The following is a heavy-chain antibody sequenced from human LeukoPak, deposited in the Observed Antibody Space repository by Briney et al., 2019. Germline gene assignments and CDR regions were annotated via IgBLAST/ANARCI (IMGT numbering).Heavy chain of an antibody. Sequence: GGSLRLSCAASGFTFSSYGMHWVRQAPGKGLEWVAVIWYDGSNKYYADSVKGRFTISRDNSKNTLYLQMNSLRAEDTAVYYCARAGDVDTAMVAGYWGQGTLVTVSS. J-gene: IGHJ4*02. CDR1: GFTFSSYG. D-gene: IGHD5-18*01. V-gene: IGHV3-33*01. CDR3: ARAGDVDTAMVAGY. CDR2: IWYDGSNK.